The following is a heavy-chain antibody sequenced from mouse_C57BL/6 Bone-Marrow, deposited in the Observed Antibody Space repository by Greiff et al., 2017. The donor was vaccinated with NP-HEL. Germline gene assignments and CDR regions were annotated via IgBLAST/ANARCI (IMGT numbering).Heavy chain of an antibody. J-gene: IGHJ1*03. V-gene: IGHV1-82*01. CDR3: ARGVLLRAWYFDV. CDR2: IYPGDGDT. D-gene: IGHD1-1*01. CDR1: GYAFSSSW. Sequence: QVQLKQSGPELVKPGASVKISCKASGYAFSSSWMNWVKQRPGKGLEWIGRIYPGDGDTNYNGKFKGKATLTADKSSSTAYMQLSSLTSEDSAVYFCARGVLLRAWYFDVWGTGTTVTVSS.